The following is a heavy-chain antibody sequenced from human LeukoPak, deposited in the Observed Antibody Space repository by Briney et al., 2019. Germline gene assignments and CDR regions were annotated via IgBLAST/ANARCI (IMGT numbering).Heavy chain of an antibody. CDR1: GGSISTHY. CDR2: IYYYGST. D-gene: IGHD6-19*01. Sequence: KTSETLSLTCTVSGGSISTHYWSWIRQPPGKGLEWIGYIYYYGSTNYNPSLKSRVTMSVDTSKNQFSLKLSSVTAADTAVYYCARLAVAGYYYFDYWGQGTLVTVSS. CDR3: ARLAVAGYYYFDY. V-gene: IGHV4-59*08. J-gene: IGHJ4*02.